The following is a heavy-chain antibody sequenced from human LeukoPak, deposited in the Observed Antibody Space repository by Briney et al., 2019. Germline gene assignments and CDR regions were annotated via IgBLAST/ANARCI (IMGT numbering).Heavy chain of an antibody. J-gene: IGHJ4*02. CDR2: ISSTSTYM. CDR3: ARASGVAPHN. Sequence: SGGSLRLSCAASGFTFSTYDINWVRQAPGKGLEWVSSISSTSTYMFYADSVKGRFTISRDNVKDSLYLQMNSLRAEDTAVYYCARASGVAPHNWGQGTLVTVSS. V-gene: IGHV3-21*01. D-gene: IGHD1-26*01. CDR1: GFTFSTYD.